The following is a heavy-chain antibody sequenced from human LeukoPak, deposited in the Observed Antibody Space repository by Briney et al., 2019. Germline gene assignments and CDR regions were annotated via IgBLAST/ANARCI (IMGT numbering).Heavy chain of an antibody. CDR1: GFSFSSYA. J-gene: IGHJ4*02. V-gene: IGHV3-23*01. D-gene: IGHD3-22*01. Sequence: PGGSLRLSCAASGFSFSSYAMTWVRQAPGKGLGWVPAFSGSGGRTDYADSVKGRFTISKDFSKNTLFLQMNNLRAEDTAVYYCAKDRSSSLIAVVIKHWGQGTLVTVSS. CDR2: FSGSGGRT. CDR3: AKDRSSSLIAVVIKH.